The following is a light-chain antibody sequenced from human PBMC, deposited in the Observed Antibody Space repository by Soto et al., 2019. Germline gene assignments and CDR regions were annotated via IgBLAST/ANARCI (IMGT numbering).Light chain of an antibody. CDR2: AAS. CDR3: QHYAMSPPFT. CDR1: QSVSSGY. J-gene: IGKJ3*01. Sequence: EIVLTQSPGTLSLSPGESATLSCRASQSVSSGYLAWYQQKAGQAPRLLIYAASSRATGIPDRFSGGGSGTDSTLTISRLEPEDFAVYYCQHYAMSPPFTFGPGTRVDIK. V-gene: IGKV3-20*01.